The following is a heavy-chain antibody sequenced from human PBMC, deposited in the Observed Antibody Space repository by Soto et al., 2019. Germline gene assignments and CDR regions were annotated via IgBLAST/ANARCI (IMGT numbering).Heavy chain of an antibody. D-gene: IGHD4-17*01. Sequence: ASVKVSCKASGYTITNYYMHWVRQAPGQGLEWMGIINPSGGSTSYAQKFQGRVTMTRDTSTSTVYMELSSLRLEDTAAYYCAREWPVTSDYWGQGTLVTVSS. V-gene: IGHV1-46*01. CDR3: AREWPVTSDY. CDR1: GYTITNYY. J-gene: IGHJ4*02. CDR2: INPSGGST.